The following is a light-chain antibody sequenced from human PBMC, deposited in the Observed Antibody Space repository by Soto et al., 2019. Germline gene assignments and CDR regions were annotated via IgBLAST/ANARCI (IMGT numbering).Light chain of an antibody. V-gene: IGKV4-1*01. CDR1: QNVLYNSNNKNY. CDR2: WAS. CDR3: QQYYRTPVT. J-gene: IGKJ3*01. Sequence: DIVMTQSPDSLAVSLGERATINCKSSQNVLYNSNNKNYLAWYQQRPGQPPKMLIYWASSRIFGVPDRFSGSGSGTDFTLTISSLQAEDVAVYYCQQYYRTPVTFGPGTKVDIK.